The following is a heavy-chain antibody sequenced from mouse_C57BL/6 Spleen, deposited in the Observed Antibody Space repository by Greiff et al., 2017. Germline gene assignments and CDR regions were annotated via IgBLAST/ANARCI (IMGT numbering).Heavy chain of an antibody. Sequence: VQLQQSGPELVKPGASVKISCTASGYAFSSSWMNWVKQRPGKGLEWIGRIYPGDGDTNYNGKFKGKATLTADKSSSTAYMQLSSLTSEDSAVYFCATYYGRGAFAYWGQGTLVTVSA. CDR3: ATYYGRGAFAY. J-gene: IGHJ3*01. CDR2: IYPGDGDT. D-gene: IGHD1-1*01. V-gene: IGHV1-82*01. CDR1: GYAFSSSW.